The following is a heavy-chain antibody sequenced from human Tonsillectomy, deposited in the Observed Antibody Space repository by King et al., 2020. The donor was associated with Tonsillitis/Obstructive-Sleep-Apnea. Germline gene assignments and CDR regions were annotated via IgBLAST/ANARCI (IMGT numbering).Heavy chain of an antibody. CDR3: ARLLNRHGEFYFDS. J-gene: IGHJ4*02. Sequence: LQLQESGPGLVKPSETLSLTCAVSGGSISTSTYYWGWIRQPPGKGLEWIASVYYSGSTHYYPSLKSRVIISVDTSKNQFSLRLRSLTAADTAVYYCARLLNRHGEFYFDSWGQGTLVTVSS. CDR2: VYYSGST. CDR1: GGSISTSTYY. V-gene: IGHV4-39*01. D-gene: IGHD3-10*01.